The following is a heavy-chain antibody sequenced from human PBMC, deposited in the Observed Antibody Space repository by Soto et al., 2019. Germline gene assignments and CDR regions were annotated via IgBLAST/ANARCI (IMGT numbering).Heavy chain of an antibody. Sequence: QVQLVESGGGVVQPGRSLRLSCAASGFTFSSYGMHWVRQAPGKGLEWGAIVSYDGSNKYYADSVKGRFTISRDNSRNTLYLKMNSLRAEDTAVYYCAKALGELSPESYDYWGQGTLVTVSS. D-gene: IGHD3-16*02. CDR3: AKALGELSPESYDY. CDR1: GFTFSSYG. V-gene: IGHV3-30*18. J-gene: IGHJ4*02. CDR2: VSYDGSNK.